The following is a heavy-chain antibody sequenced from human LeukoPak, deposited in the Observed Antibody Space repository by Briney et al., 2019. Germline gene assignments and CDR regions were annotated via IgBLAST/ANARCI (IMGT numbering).Heavy chain of an antibody. V-gene: IGHV4-38-2*02. CDR3: ARGARDGYNYGFDY. D-gene: IGHD5-24*01. J-gene: IGHJ4*02. Sequence: PSETLSLTCTVSGYSISSGYYWGWIRQPPGKGLEWIGSIYHSGRTFYNPSLKSRVTISVDTSKNQFSLKLTSVTAADTAVYYCARGARDGYNYGFDYWGQGTLVTVSS. CDR1: GYSISSGYY. CDR2: IYHSGRT.